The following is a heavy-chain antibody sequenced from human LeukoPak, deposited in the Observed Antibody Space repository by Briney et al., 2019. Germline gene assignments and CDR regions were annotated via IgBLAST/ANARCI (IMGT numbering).Heavy chain of an antibody. CDR1: GYTFTSYD. J-gene: IGHJ4*02. CDR2: IIPIFGTA. CDR3: ARADDYGGKAVRY. V-gene: IGHV1-69*13. D-gene: IGHD4-23*01. Sequence: SVKVSCKASGYTFTSYDINWVRQAPGQGLEWMGGIIPIFGTANYAQKFQGRVTITADESTSTAYMELSSLRSEDTAVYYCARADDYGGKAVRYWGQGTLVTVSS.